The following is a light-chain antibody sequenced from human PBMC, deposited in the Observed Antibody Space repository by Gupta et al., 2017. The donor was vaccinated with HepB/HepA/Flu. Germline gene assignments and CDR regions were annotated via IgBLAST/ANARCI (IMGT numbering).Light chain of an antibody. CDR1: QSISSY. Sequence: DIQMTQSPSSLSASVGDRVTITCRASQSISSYLNWYQQKPGKAPKLLIYAASSLHSGVPSRFSGSESGTDFSLTIRSLQAEDFTTYYCQQTYRTPYNFGQGTKLEIK. V-gene: IGKV1-39*01. J-gene: IGKJ2*01. CDR2: AAS. CDR3: QQTYRTPYN.